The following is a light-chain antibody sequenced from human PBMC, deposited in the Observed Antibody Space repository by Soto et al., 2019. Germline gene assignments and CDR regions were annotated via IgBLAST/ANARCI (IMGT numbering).Light chain of an antibody. V-gene: IGLV2-8*01. J-gene: IGLJ1*01. CDR2: EVT. CDR1: SSDVGAYNY. Sequence: QSALTQPASVSGSPGQSITISCTGTSSDVGAYNYVSWYQRHPGRAPKLMIYEVTKRPSGVPDRFSGSKSGNTASLTVSGLQAEDEADYFCCSHAGDNTYVFGTGTKVTVL. CDR3: CSHAGDNTYV.